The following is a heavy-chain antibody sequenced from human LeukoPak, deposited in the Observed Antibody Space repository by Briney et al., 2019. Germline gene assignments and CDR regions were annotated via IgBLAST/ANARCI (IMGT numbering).Heavy chain of an antibody. J-gene: IGHJ6*02. CDR3: ATSGPGYYYGMDV. V-gene: IGHV4-39*01. Sequence: SETLSLTCTVSGGSISSSTYYWGWIRQLPGKGLEWIGSIYYSGYTYHNPSLESRVTMSVDTSKNQFSLKLTSVTAADTAVYYCATSGPGYYYGMDVWGQGTTVTVSS. D-gene: IGHD2-15*01. CDR2: IYYSGYT. CDR1: GGSISSSTYY.